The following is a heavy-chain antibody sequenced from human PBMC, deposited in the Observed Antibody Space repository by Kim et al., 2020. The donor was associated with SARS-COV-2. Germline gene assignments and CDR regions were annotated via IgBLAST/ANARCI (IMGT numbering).Heavy chain of an antibody. J-gene: IGHJ6*02. Sequence: GGSLRLSCAASGFTFSRYGMHWVRQAPGKGLEWVAVIWYDGSNKYYADSVKGRLTISRDNSKNTLYLQMNSLRAEDTAVYYCARDSTGYLFSRGEYGMDVWGQGTTVTVSS. CDR3: ARDSTGYLFSRGEYGMDV. D-gene: IGHD3-9*01. V-gene: IGHV3-33*01. CDR1: GFTFSRYG. CDR2: IWYDGSNK.